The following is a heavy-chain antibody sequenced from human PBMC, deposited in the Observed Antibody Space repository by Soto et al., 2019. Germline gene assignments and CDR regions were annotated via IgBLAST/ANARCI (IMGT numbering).Heavy chain of an antibody. Sequence: QVQLVQSGAEVKKPGSSVKVSCKASGGTFSSYAISWLRQAPGQGLEWMGGIIPIFGTANYAQKFQGRVTITADESMCTADMELSSLRTEDTAVYYCAGDHSVMVRSYYYSYVTDYWCQGTTVSVCS. CDR2: IIPIFGTA. CDR3: AGDHSVMVRSYYYSYVTDY. D-gene: IGHD3-10*01. CDR1: GGTFSSYA. V-gene: IGHV1-69*01. J-gene: IGHJ6*02.